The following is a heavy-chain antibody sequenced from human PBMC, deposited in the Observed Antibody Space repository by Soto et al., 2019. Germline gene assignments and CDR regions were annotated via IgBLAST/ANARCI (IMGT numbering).Heavy chain of an antibody. D-gene: IGHD6-25*01. J-gene: IGHJ4*02. CDR2: TYHRGST. CDR3: ARIGGYHGPLDY. CDR1: CVSISSYF. V-gene: IGHV4-59*01. Sequence: SETLSLTCSVSCVSISSYFWSWIRQAPGRGLEWIGYTYHRGSTNYSPSLKSRVAISLDTSENQFSLKVNSVTAADTAVYYCARIGGYHGPLDYWGQGTPVTVSS.